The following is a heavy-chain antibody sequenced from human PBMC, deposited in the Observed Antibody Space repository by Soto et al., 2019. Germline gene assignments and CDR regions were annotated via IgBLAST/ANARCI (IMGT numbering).Heavy chain of an antibody. V-gene: IGHV4-31*03. CDR2: IYYSGST. D-gene: IGHD5-12*01. CDR3: ARGRGIVATINRSLLFDY. J-gene: IGHJ4*02. CDR1: GGSISSGGYY. Sequence: QVQLQESGPGLVKPSQTLSLTCTVSGGSISSGGYYWSWIRQHPGKGLEWIGYIYYSGSTYYNPSHKSRVTISVDTSKNQFSLKLSSVPAADTAVYYCARGRGIVATINRSLLFDYWGQGTLVTVSS.